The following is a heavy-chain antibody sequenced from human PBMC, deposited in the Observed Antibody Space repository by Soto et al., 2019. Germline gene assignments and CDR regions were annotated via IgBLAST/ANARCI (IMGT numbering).Heavy chain of an antibody. V-gene: IGHV3-30*18. Sequence: GGSLRLSCAASGFTFSSYGMNWVRQAPGKGLEWVAVISYDENNKYYADSVKGRFTTSRDNSKNTLYLQMNSLRAEDTAVYYCSKVLTGDLDYWGQGTLVTVSS. CDR3: SKVLTGDLDY. CDR1: GFTFSSYG. D-gene: IGHD7-27*01. J-gene: IGHJ4*02. CDR2: ISYDENNK.